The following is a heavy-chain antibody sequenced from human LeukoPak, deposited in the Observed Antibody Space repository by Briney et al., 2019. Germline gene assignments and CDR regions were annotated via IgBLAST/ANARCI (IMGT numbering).Heavy chain of an antibody. CDR2: INHSGST. Sequence: SETLSLTCAVYGGSFSGYYWSWIRQPPGKGLEWIGEINHSGSTNYNPSLKSRVTISVDTSKNQFSLKLSSVTAAHTAVYYCARGQSGTAIPRAGRYFDLWGRGTLVTVSS. J-gene: IGHJ2*01. CDR1: GGSFSGYY. D-gene: IGHD5-18*01. V-gene: IGHV4-34*01. CDR3: ARGQSGTAIPRAGRYFDL.